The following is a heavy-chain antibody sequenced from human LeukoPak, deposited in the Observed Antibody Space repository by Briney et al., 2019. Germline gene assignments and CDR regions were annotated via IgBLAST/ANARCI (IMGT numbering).Heavy chain of an antibody. J-gene: IGHJ4*02. CDR1: GFTFSSYA. D-gene: IGHD6-19*01. Sequence: GGSLRLSCSASGFTFSSYAMHWVRQAPGEGLEYVSAISSNGGSTYYVDSVKGRFTISRDNSKNTLYLQMSSLRAEDTAVYYCVKDQGIAVAALFDYWGQGTLVTVSS. CDR3: VKDQGIAVAALFDY. CDR2: ISSNGGST. V-gene: IGHV3-64D*06.